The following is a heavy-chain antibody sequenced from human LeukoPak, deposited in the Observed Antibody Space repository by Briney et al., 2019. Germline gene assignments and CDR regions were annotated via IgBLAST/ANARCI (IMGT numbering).Heavy chain of an antibody. V-gene: IGHV3-21*01. CDR1: GFTFSSYS. J-gene: IGHJ6*03. CDR2: ISSSSSYI. Sequence: GGSLRLSCAASGFTFSSYSMNWVRQAPGKGLEWVSSISSSSSYIYYADSVKGRFTISRDNAKNSLYLQMNSLRAEDTAVYYCARDGDYPYYYYYYMDVWGKGTTVTVSS. D-gene: IGHD4-17*01. CDR3: ARDGDYPYYYYYYMDV.